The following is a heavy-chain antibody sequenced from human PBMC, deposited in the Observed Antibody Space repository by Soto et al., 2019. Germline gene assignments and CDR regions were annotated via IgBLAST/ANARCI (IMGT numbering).Heavy chain of an antibody. CDR3: GRDIYVSTAAAGPDY. D-gene: IGHD6-13*01. Sequence: ASVKVSCKASGYTFTKYYMHWVRQAPGQGLEWMGVINPSDGSTAFAQNFQGRITMTRDTSTSPVYMELNSLRSEDTAVYYCGRDIYVSTAAAGPDYWGQGTLVTVSS. V-gene: IGHV1-46*01. CDR1: GYTFTKYY. CDR2: INPSDGST. J-gene: IGHJ4*02.